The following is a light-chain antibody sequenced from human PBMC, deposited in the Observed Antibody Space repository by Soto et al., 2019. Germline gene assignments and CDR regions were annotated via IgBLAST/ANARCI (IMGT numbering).Light chain of an antibody. J-gene: IGLJ2*01. CDR2: GNS. Sequence: QSVLTQPPSVSGAPGQRVTISCTGSSSNIGAGYDVHWYHQLPETAPKLLIYGNSNRPSGVPDRFSGSKSGTSASLAITGLQAEDEADYYCQSYDSSLSGHVVFGGGTKLTVL. CDR3: QSYDSSLSGHVV. CDR1: SSNIGAGYD. V-gene: IGLV1-40*01.